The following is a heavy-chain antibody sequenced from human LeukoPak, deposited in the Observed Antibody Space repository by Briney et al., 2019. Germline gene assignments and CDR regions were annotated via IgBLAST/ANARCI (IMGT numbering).Heavy chain of an antibody. CDR1: GFTFSSCA. D-gene: IGHD4-11*01. V-gene: IGHV3-30-3*01. Sequence: GGSLRLSCAASGFTFSSCAMHWVRQAPGKGLEWVAVISYDGSNKYYADSVKGRFTISRDNSKNTLYLQMNSLRAEDAAVYYCARDSPDYRLDYWGQGTLVTVSS. CDR3: ARDSPDYRLDY. J-gene: IGHJ4*02. CDR2: ISYDGSNK.